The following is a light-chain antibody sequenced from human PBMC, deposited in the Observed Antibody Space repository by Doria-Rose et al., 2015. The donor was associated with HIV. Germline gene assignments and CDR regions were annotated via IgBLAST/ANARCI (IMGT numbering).Light chain of an antibody. CDR1: QSFSSTY. Sequence: TQSPGTLSLSPGERATLSCRASQSFSSTYLGWYQQTPGQAPSLLIYDGSTRATGIPDRFSASGSGTDFTLTINRLEPEDFALYYCHQYGTSWTFGQGTKVEI. CDR2: DGS. V-gene: IGKV3-20*01. J-gene: IGKJ1*01. CDR3: HQYGTSWT.